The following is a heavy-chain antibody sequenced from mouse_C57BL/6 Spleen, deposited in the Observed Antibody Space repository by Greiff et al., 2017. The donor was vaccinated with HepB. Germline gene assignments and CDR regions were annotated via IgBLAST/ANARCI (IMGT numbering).Heavy chain of an antibody. CDR3: ARNYYYGSSWNYAMDY. D-gene: IGHD1-1*01. V-gene: IGHV5-17*01. J-gene: IGHJ4*01. Sequence: EVQRVESGGGLVKPGGSLKLSCAASGFTFSDYGMHWVRQAPEKGLEWVAYISSGSSTIYYADTVKGRFTISRDNAKNTLFLQMTSLRSEDTAMYYCARNYYYGSSWNYAMDYWGQGTSVTVSS. CDR1: GFTFSDYG. CDR2: ISSGSSTI.